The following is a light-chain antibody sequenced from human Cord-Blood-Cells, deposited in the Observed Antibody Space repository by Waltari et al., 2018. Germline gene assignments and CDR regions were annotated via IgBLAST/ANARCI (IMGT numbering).Light chain of an antibody. CDR3: QAWDSSTGV. CDR1: KLGDKY. CDR2: QDS. J-gene: IGLJ2*01. Sequence: SYELTQPPSVSVSPGQTASITCSGDKLGDKYACWYQQKPGQSPVLVIYQDSKGPSGIPERFSASNSGNTATLTISGTQAMDEADYYCQAWDSSTGVFGGGTKLTVL. V-gene: IGLV3-1*01.